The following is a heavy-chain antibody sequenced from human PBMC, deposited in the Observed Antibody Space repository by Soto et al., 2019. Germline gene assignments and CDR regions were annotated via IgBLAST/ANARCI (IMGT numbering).Heavy chain of an antibody. D-gene: IGHD6-19*01. J-gene: IGHJ4*02. CDR1: GYTFTSYD. V-gene: IGHV1-8*01. Sequence: QVQLVQSGAEVKKPGASVKVSCKASGYTFTSYDINWVRQATGQGLEWMGWMNPNSGNTGYAQKFQGRVTMTRNTTISTACMELNSLRSEDTAVYYCAGGLSSGWYEVSYYWGQGTLVTVSS. CDR3: AGGLSSGWYEVSYY. CDR2: MNPNSGNT.